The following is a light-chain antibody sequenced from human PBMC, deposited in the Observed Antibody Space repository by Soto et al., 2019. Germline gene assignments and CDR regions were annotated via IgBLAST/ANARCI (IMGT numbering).Light chain of an antibody. CDR3: QQYGNSPA. CDR1: ESVTSGY. J-gene: IGKJ3*01. CDR2: GAS. Sequence: EIVLTQSPGTLSLSPGERATLSCRASESVTSGYLAWYQQKPGQAPRLLIYGASNSATGIPDRFSGSGSGSNSGITISRPVTEDFAVDYCQQYGNSPAFGPGTTVDI. V-gene: IGKV3-20*01.